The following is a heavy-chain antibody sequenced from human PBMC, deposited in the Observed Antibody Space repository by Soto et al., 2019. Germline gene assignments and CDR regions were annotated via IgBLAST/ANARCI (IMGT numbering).Heavy chain of an antibody. CDR3: ARQIYDSDSGPNFQYYFDS. J-gene: IGHJ4*02. CDR2: IDPSDSQT. CDR1: GYSFAGYW. D-gene: IGHD3-22*01. Sequence: GESLKISCKGSGYSFAGYWLTRVRQMPGKGLEWMGRIDPSDSQTYYSPSFRGHVTISAAKSITTVFLQWSSLRASDTAMYYCARQIYDSDSGPNFQYYFDSWGQGTLVTVSS. V-gene: IGHV5-10-1*01.